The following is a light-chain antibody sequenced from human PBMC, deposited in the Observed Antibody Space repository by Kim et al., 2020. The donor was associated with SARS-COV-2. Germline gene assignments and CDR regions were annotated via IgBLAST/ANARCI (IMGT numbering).Light chain of an antibody. Sequence: SYELTQPLSVSVALGQTARITCGGNNIGSKSVHWYQQKPGQAPVLVIYRDSNRPSGIPERFSGSNSGNTATLTISRGQAGDEADYYCQVWDSSTYVFGTGTKVTVV. CDR3: QVWDSSTYV. CDR1: NIGSKS. V-gene: IGLV3-9*01. J-gene: IGLJ1*01. CDR2: RDS.